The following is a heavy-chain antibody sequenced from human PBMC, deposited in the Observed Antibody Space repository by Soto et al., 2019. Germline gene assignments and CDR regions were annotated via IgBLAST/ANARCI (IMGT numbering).Heavy chain of an antibody. D-gene: IGHD3-10*01. CDR2: IIPIFGTA. V-gene: IGHV1-69*13. CDR3: ARGMAGSGSVGRYGMDV. CDR1: GYTFTSYA. J-gene: IGHJ6*02. Sequence: SVKVSCKASGYTFTSYAISWVRQAPGQGLEWMGGIIPIFGTANYAQKFQGRVTITADESTSTAYMELSSLRSEDTAVYYCARGMAGSGSVGRYGMDVWGQGTTVTVSS.